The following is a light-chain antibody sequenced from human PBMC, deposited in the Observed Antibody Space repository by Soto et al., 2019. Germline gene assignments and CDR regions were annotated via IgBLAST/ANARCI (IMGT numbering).Light chain of an antibody. CDR1: FSNIGKNY. CDR2: DNN. Sequence: QSVLTKPPSVSAAPGEKVTISCSGSFSNIGKNYVSWYQRLPGTAPKLLIYDNNERSSGIPDRFSGSKSGTSATLGIAGLQTGDEADYYCGTWDTSLSAVVFGGGTKVTVL. J-gene: IGLJ2*01. CDR3: GTWDTSLSAVV. V-gene: IGLV1-51*01.